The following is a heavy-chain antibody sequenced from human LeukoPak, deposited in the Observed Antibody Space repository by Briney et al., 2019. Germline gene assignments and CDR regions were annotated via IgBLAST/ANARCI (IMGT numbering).Heavy chain of an antibody. CDR3: ARRGFGEFDY. CDR2: IYYSGST. J-gene: IGHJ4*02. CDR1: GGSISSSSYY. Sequence: PSETLSLTCTVSGGSISSSSYYWGWIRQPPGKGLEWIGSIYYSGSTCYNPSLKSRVTISVDTSKNQFSLKLSSVTAADTAVYYCARRGFGEFDYWGQGTLVTVSS. V-gene: IGHV4-39*01. D-gene: IGHD3-10*01.